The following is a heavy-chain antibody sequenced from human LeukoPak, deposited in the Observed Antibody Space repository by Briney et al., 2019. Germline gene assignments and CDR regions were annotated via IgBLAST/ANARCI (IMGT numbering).Heavy chain of an antibody. CDR1: GXSISSSSYY. CDR3: ARHTRPGYSGYENASDI. J-gene: IGHJ3*02. CDR2: LYDSGST. D-gene: IGHD5-12*01. V-gene: IGHV4-39*01. Sequence: TSETLSLTCTVSGXSISSSSYYWDWIRQPPGKGLEWIGNLYDSGSTHYNPSLRSRVTISADTSKNQFSLKLSSVTAADTAVYYCARHTRPGYSGYENASDIWGQGTMITVSP.